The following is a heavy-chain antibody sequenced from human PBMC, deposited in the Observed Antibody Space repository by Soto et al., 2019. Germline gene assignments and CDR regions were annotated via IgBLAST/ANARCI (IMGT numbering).Heavy chain of an antibody. CDR2: INPNSGGT. CDR3: ARGVITMVRGVIISRGMDV. CDR1: GYTFTGYY. V-gene: IGHV1-2*04. D-gene: IGHD3-10*01. Sequence: ASVKVSCKASGYTFTGYYMHWVRQAPGQGLEWMGWINPNSGGTNYAQKFQGWVTMTRDTSISTAYMELSRLRSDDTAVYYCARGVITMVRGVIISRGMDVWGQGTTVTVSS. J-gene: IGHJ6*02.